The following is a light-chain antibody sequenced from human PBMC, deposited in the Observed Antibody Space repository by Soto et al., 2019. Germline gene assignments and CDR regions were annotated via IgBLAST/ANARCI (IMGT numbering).Light chain of an antibody. Sequence: DIQMTQSPSTLSASIGDRVTITCRASQSLSIWLAWYQQKPGKAPKLLIYKASTLQSGVPSRFSGSGSGTEFTLTITSLQPDDFATYYCHQYNRFPRTFGQGTKADIK. CDR2: KAS. V-gene: IGKV1-5*03. J-gene: IGKJ1*01. CDR3: HQYNRFPRT. CDR1: QSLSIW.